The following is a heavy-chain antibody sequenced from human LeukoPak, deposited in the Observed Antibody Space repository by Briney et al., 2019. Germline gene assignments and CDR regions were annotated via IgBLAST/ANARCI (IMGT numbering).Heavy chain of an antibody. CDR1: GFTFSSYA. CDR2: ISGSGGST. Sequence: PGGSLRLSCAASGFTFSSYAMIWVRQAPGKGLEWVSAISGSGGSTYYADSVKGRFTISRDNSKNTLYLQMNSLRAEDTAVYYCAKEGYSSGWSYYFDYWGQGTLVTVSS. J-gene: IGHJ4*02. V-gene: IGHV3-23*01. D-gene: IGHD6-19*01. CDR3: AKEGYSSGWSYYFDY.